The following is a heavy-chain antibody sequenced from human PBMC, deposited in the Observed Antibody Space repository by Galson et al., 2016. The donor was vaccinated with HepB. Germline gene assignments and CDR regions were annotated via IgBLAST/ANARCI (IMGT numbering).Heavy chain of an antibody. Sequence: SLRLSCAASGFTFSNFNMNWVRQAPGKGLEWVSFIGDGGTSIYSDSVTGRFTASRDNAKNLLYLQINSPRVEDTAVSYCAIDRGWVRDYWGQGTLVTVSS. CDR2: IGDGGTSI. CDR3: AIDRGWVRDY. D-gene: IGHD6-19*01. J-gene: IGHJ4*02. V-gene: IGHV3-48*04. CDR1: GFTFSNFN.